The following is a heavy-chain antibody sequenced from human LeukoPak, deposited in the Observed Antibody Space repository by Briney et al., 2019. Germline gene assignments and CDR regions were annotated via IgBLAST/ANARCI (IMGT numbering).Heavy chain of an antibody. CDR1: GGSFSGYY. V-gene: IGHV4-34*01. D-gene: IGHD3-3*02. J-gene: IGHJ4*02. CDR2: INHSGST. Sequence: SETLSLTCAVYGGSFSGYYWSWIRQPPGKGLEWIGEINHSGSTNYNPSLKSRVTISVDTSKNQFSLKLSSVTAADTAVYYCARVSFSVADYWGQGTLVTVSS. CDR3: ARVSFSVADY.